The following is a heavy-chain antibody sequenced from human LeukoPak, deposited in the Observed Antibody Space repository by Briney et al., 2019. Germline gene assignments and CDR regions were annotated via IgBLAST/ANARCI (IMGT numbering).Heavy chain of an antibody. J-gene: IGHJ6*03. CDR3: ARDPSIKTFTGFKWYYYYYMDV. D-gene: IGHD1-14*01. CDR1: GYTFTNYA. V-gene: IGHV7-4-1*02. Sequence: VASVKVSFKASGYTFTNYAMNWVRQAPGQGREWMGWINTNTGNPTYAQGFTGRFVFSLDTSVSTAYLQISSLKAEDTAVYYCARDPSIKTFTGFKWYYYYYMDVWGKGTTVTVSS. CDR2: INTNTGNP.